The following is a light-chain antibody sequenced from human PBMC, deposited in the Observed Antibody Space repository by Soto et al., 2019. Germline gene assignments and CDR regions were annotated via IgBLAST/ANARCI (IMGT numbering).Light chain of an antibody. J-gene: IGKJ1*01. V-gene: IGKV1-6*01. CDR2: AAS. CDR1: QGIRND. Sequence: AIPMTQSPSSLSASVGDRVTITCRASQGIRNDLGWYQQKPGKAPKLLIFAASTLQSGVPSRFSGSGSGTDFTLTISSLQPEDFATYYCLQNSNYPRTFGQGTKVEIK. CDR3: LQNSNYPRT.